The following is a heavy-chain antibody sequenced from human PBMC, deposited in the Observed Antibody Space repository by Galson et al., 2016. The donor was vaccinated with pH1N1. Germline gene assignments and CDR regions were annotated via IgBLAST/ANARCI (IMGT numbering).Heavy chain of an antibody. J-gene: IGHJ6*02. CDR3: ARTPTSVVTVYSPFDV. D-gene: IGHD4-23*01. CDR1: EGTFTGSP. V-gene: IGHV1-69*13. Sequence: SVKVSCKVSEGTFTGSPITWVRHAPGQGLEWVGDIIPIFGTTTYALKFQGRVTLTADGSLHTAFMELSGLTSQDTAVYYCARTPTSVVTVYSPFDVWGQGTTVTVPS. CDR2: IIPIFGTT.